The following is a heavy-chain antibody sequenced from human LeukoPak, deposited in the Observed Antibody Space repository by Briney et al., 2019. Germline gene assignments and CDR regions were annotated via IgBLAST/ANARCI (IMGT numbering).Heavy chain of an antibody. J-gene: IGHJ4*02. V-gene: IGHV1-24*01. CDR2: FDPEDGET. CDR3: ATGAGSYFSGTYYFDY. D-gene: IGHD1-26*01. Sequence: GASVKVSCKVSGYTLTELSMHWVRQAPGKGLEWMGGFDPEDGETIYAQKFQGRVTMTEDTSTDTAYMELSSLRSEDTAVYYCATGAGSYFSGTYYFDYWGQGTLVTVSS. CDR1: GYTLTELS.